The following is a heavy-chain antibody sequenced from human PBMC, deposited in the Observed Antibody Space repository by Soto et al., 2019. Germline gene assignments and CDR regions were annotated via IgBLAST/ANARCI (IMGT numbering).Heavy chain of an antibody. CDR1: GYTFTSYD. CDR3: ARDIVVVVAATLDYYYYGMDV. V-gene: IGHV1-8*01. CDR2: MNPNSGNT. D-gene: IGHD2-15*01. Sequence: QVQLVQSGAEVKKPGASVKVSCKASGYTFTSYDINWVRQATGQGLEWMGCMNPNSGNTGYAQKFQVRVPMTRNTSISTAYMELSSLRSEDTAVYYCARDIVVVVAATLDYYYYGMDVWGQGTTVTVSS. J-gene: IGHJ6*02.